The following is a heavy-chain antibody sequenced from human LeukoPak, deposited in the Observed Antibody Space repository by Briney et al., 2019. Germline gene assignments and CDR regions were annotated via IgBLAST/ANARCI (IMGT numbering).Heavy chain of an antibody. CDR3: ARAYYYDSSGYYRYYYMDV. J-gene: IGHJ6*03. D-gene: IGHD3-22*01. V-gene: IGHV1-69*06. Sequence: SVKVSCKASGYTFTSYGISWVRQAPGQGLEWMGGIIPIFGTANYAQKFQGRVTITADKSTSTAYMELSSLRSEDTAVYYCARAYYYDSSGYYRYYYMDVWGKGTTVTVSS. CDR1: GYTFTSYG. CDR2: IIPIFGTA.